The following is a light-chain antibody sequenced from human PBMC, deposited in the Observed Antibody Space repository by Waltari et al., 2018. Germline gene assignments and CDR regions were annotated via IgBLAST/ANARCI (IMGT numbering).Light chain of an antibody. CDR1: QDITNA. CDR2: ATS. J-gene: IGKJ4*01. V-gene: IGKV1-NL1*01. CDR3: QQYFSVPLT. Sequence: IQMTQSPSSLSGFVGDRVTISCRPSQDITNALAWYQHKLGRAPKLLIYATSKLEGGVPARFSGRGSGTTYTLTIDSLQSDDSASYFCQQYFSVPLTFGGGAKIEI.